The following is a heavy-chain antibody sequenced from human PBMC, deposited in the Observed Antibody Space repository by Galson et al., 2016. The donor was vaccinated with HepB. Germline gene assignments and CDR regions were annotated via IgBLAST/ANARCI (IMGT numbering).Heavy chain of an antibody. CDR1: GFSLRGYW. V-gene: IGHV3-74*01. J-gene: IGHJ4*02. CDR2: VGGDGSRT. D-gene: IGHD1-26*01. Sequence: SLRLSCAASGFSLRGYWMQWVRQAPGKGLVWVAHVGGDGSRTSYADSVKGRFTISRDNAKNTLYLQVNSLRDEDTAVYYCVRGLVGASFDYWGRGAMVTVSS. CDR3: VRGLVGASFDY.